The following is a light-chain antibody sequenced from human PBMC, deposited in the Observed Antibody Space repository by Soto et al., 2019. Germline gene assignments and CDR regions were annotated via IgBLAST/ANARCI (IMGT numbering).Light chain of an antibody. CDR2: STT. J-gene: IGLJ2*01. V-gene: IGLV7-43*01. CDR3: LLYYGGGVV. Sequence: QAVVTQEPPLTVSPGGTVTLTCGSSTGAVTSGYYPNWFQQKPGQPPRALIYSTTYKHSWTPARFSGSLLGGKAALTLSGVQPEDEADYYCLLYYGGGVVFGGGTKVTVL. CDR1: TGAVTSGYY.